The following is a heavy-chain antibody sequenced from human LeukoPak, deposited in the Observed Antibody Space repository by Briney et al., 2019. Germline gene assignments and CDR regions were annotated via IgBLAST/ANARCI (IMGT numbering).Heavy chain of an antibody. D-gene: IGHD1-14*01. Sequence: GGSLRLSCAASGFTFINYSLNWVRQAPGKGLEWVSYIRCADGSDNYADSVRGRFTISTDNAKNSLSLQMDSLRDEDTAVYYCVRDHHFAFDYWGQGILVTVSS. CDR1: GFTFINYS. CDR3: VRDHHFAFDY. CDR2: IRCADGSD. J-gene: IGHJ4*02. V-gene: IGHV3-48*02.